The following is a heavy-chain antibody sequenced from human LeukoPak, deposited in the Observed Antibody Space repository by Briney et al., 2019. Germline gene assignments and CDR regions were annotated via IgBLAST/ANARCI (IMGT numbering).Heavy chain of an antibody. CDR2: ISYDGSNK. V-gene: IGHV3-30*04. CDR3: AREGITMVRGKELNYYYMDV. D-gene: IGHD3-10*01. J-gene: IGHJ6*03. Sequence: PGGSLRLSCAASGFTFSSYAMHWVRQAPGKGLEWVAVISYDGSNKYYADSVKGRFTISRDNSKNTLYLQMNSLRAEDTAVYYCAREGITMVRGKELNYYYMDVWGKGTTVTVSS. CDR1: GFTFSSYA.